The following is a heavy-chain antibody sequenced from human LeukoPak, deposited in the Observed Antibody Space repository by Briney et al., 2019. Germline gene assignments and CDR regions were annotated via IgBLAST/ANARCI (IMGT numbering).Heavy chain of an antibody. J-gene: IGHJ3*02. D-gene: IGHD3-22*01. Sequence: ASVKVSCKASGYTFTGYYMHWVRQAPGQGREWMGWINPNSGGTNYAQKFQGRVTMTRDTSISTAYMELSRLRSDDTAVYYCAREGAYYYDSSGPQASDAFDIWGQGTMVTVSS. CDR1: GYTFTGYY. CDR2: INPNSGGT. CDR3: AREGAYYYDSSGPQASDAFDI. V-gene: IGHV1-2*02.